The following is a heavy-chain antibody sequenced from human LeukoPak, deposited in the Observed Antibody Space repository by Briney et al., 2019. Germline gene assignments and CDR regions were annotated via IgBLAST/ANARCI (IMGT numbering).Heavy chain of an antibody. V-gene: IGHV3-21*05. J-gene: IGHJ3*02. CDR3: ARAPPLAYCGGDCYLFDI. Sequence: PGASLRLSCAASGFTFSSYSMNWVRQAPGKGLEWVSYISSISAIYYADSVKGRLTISRDNAKNSLYLQMNSLRAEDTAVYYCARAPPLAYCGGDCYLFDIWGQGTMVTVPS. CDR1: GFTFSSYS. CDR2: ISSISAI. D-gene: IGHD2-21*02.